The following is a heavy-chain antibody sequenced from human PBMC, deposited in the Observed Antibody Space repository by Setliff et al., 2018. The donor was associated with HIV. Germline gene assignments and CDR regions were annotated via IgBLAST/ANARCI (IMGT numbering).Heavy chain of an antibody. V-gene: IGHV4-4*07. J-gene: IGHJ6*03. D-gene: IGHD6-6*01. CDR2: VHSTGTT. Sequence: KTSETLSLTCTVSGGSFSTYYWSWIRQPAGEGLEYIGRVHSTGTTNYNPSLKSRVTISVDTSTNQFSLKLSSVTAADTAVYYCAGEAWTSYRSSSGYYYYYMDVWGKGTTVTVSS. CDR1: GGSFSTYY. CDR3: AGEAWTSYRSSSGYYYYYMDV.